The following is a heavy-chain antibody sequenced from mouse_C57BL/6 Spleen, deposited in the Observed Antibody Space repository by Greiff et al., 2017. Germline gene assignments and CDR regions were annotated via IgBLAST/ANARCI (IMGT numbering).Heavy chain of an antibody. Sequence: QVHVKQPGAELVRPGTSVKLSCKASGYTFTSYWMHWVKQRPGQGLEWIGVIDPSDSYTNYNQKFKGKATLTVDTSSSTAYMQLSSLTSEDSAVYYCARPSNWDYFDYWGQGTTLTVSS. J-gene: IGHJ2*01. CDR2: IDPSDSYT. D-gene: IGHD4-1*01. V-gene: IGHV1-59*01. CDR3: ARPSNWDYFDY. CDR1: GYTFTSYW.